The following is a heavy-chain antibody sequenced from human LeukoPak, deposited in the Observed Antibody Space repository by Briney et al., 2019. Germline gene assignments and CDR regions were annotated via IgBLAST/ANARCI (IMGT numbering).Heavy chain of an antibody. D-gene: IGHD6-13*01. J-gene: IGHJ4*02. CDR1: GFTFSSYS. V-gene: IGHV3-21*01. CDR2: ISSSSSYI. Sequence: PGGSLRPSCAASGFTFSSYSMNWVRQAPGKGLEWVSSISSSSSYIYYADSVKGRFTISRDNAKNSLYLQMNSLRAEDTAVYYCASLGIAAAGRDYFDYWGQGTLVTVSS. CDR3: ASLGIAAAGRDYFDY.